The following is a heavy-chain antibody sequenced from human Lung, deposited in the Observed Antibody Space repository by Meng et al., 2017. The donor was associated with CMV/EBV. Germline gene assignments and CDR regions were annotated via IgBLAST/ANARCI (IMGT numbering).Heavy chain of an antibody. Sequence: GESLKISLSGPGFTFRRYGMSWVRQAPGGGLEWISYISATGDTIHYADSVKGRFTVSRDNTKSSVYLRMNSLGAEDTAVYYCARDRDTHYCYSDSCYELAYWGQGTLVTVSS. CDR3: ARDRDTHYCYSDSCYELAY. CDR1: GFTFRRYG. D-gene: IGHD2/OR15-2a*01. J-gene: IGHJ4*02. CDR2: ISATGDTI. V-gene: IGHV3-48*04.